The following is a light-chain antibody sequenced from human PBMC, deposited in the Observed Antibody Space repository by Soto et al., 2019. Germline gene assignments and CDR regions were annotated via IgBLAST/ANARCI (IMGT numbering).Light chain of an antibody. V-gene: IGLV2-23*01. Sequence: QSVLTQPASVSGSPGQSITISCTGTSSDVGSYNLVSWYQQHPGKAPKLMIYEGSKRPSGVSNRFSGSKSGNTASPTISGLQAEDEADYYCCSYAGSSTSVFGGGTKLTVL. CDR2: EGS. CDR3: CSYAGSSTSV. J-gene: IGLJ2*01. CDR1: SSDVGSYNL.